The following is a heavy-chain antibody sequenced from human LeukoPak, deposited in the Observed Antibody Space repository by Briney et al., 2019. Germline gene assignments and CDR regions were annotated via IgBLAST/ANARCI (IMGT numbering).Heavy chain of an antibody. J-gene: IGHJ4*02. V-gene: IGHV4-34*01. D-gene: IGHD3-22*01. CDR3: ARGGPYYYDSSGRTNFDY. CDR1: GGPVSGYY. CDR2: ITRYGNT. Sequence: PSETLSLTCGVSGGPVSGYYWSWLRQSPGKGLEWIGEITRYGNTNYNPSLKSRVIISKDTSKNQFSLKLSSVTAADTAVYYCARGGPYYYDSSGRTNFDYWGQGTLVTVSS.